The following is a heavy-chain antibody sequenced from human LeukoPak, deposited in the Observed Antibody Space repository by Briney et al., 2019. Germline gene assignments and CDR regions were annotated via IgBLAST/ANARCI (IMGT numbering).Heavy chain of an antibody. V-gene: IGHV4-34*01. Sequence: SETLSLTCAVYGGSFSGYYWSWIRQPPGKGLEWIGEINHSGSTNYNPSLKSRVTISVDTAKKQFSLKLSSVTAADTAVYYCVTYYFDSSGPKKNYWGQGTLVTVSS. CDR1: GGSFSGYY. CDR2: INHSGST. D-gene: IGHD3-22*01. J-gene: IGHJ4*02. CDR3: VTYYFDSSGPKKNY.